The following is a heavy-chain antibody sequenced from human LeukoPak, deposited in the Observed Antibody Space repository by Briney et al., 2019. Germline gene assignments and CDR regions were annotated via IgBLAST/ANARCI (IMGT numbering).Heavy chain of an antibody. J-gene: IGHJ5*02. Sequence: ASVKVSCKASGYTFISYYMHWVRQAPGQGLEWMGIINPSGGSTSYAQKFQGRVTMTRDTSTSTVYMELSSLRSEDTAVYYCARDRAPERITIFGVVIIRSNWFDPWGQGTLVTVSS. V-gene: IGHV1-46*01. CDR1: GYTFISYY. CDR3: ARDRAPERITIFGVVIIRSNWFDP. D-gene: IGHD3-3*01. CDR2: INPSGGST.